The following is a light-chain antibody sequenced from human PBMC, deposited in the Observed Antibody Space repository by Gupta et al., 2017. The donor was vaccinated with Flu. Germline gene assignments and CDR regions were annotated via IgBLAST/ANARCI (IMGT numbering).Light chain of an antibody. Sequence: PSSLSSSLGDRVTISCQASQGISCYLGWYQQKPGRAPKLLIYDASNRATGVPSRFSGGGSGTDFTLTISSLEPEDFATYYCQQHGSCPLTFGQGTKVEIK. CDR1: QGISCY. CDR3: QQHGSCPLT. V-gene: IGKV1-13*02. CDR2: DAS. J-gene: IGKJ1*01.